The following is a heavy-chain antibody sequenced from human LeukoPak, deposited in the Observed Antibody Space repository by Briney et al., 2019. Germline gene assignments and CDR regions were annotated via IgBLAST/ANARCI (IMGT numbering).Heavy chain of an antibody. CDR3: ANPITLVRGVIIGDY. J-gene: IGHJ4*02. D-gene: IGHD3-10*01. Sequence: GGSLRLSCAASGFTFSSYAMSWVRQAPGKGLEWVSVISASGRNTYYADSVKGRFNISRDSSKNTLYLQMNSLRAEDTAVYYCANPITLVRGVIIGDYWGQGTLVAVSS. V-gene: IGHV3-23*01. CDR2: ISASGRNT. CDR1: GFTFSSYA.